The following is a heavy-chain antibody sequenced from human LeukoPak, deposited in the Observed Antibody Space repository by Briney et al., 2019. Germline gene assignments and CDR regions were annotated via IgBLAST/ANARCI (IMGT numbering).Heavy chain of an antibody. D-gene: IGHD1-14*01. V-gene: IGHV3-74*01. J-gene: IGHJ4*02. CDR1: RSTLSSYW. Sequence: RGSLRLSCAASRSTLSSYWMHWVRQAPGKGLVWVSRINTDGSSTNYADSVKGRFTISRDNAMNTLYLQMNNLRAEDTAVYYCASRTGVYWGQGTLVSVSS. CDR3: ASRTGVY. CDR2: INTDGSST.